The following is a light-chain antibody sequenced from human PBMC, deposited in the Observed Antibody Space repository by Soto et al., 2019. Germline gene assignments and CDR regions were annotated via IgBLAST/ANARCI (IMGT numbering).Light chain of an antibody. J-gene: IGKJ1*01. CDR2: GAS. CDR3: QQYNDWRRT. CDR1: QIVSSSY. Sequence: IVLPQSPGTLSLSPVERSTLSCSSSQIVSSSYLAWYQQKPGQDPRLLIYGASTRATGIPDRFSGSGYGTGFTLTISSLQSEDFAIYYCQQYNDWRRTFGQGTKVDIK. V-gene: IGKV3D-15*01.